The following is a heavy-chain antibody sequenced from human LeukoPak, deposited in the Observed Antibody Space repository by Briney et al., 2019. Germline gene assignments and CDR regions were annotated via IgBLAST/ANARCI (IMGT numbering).Heavy chain of an antibody. D-gene: IGHD5-18*01. J-gene: IGHJ4*02. CDR2: INPSGGST. V-gene: IGHV1-46*01. CDR1: GYTFTSYY. CDR3: GRARLGEGYSYFSLEY. Sequence: SVKVSCTASGYTFTSYYMQWVPQAPGQGLEWMGVINPSGGSTSYAQKFQGRVIMTRDTSTSTVYMELSSLRSEATAVYYCGRARLGEGYSYFSLEYWGQGVLVTVSS.